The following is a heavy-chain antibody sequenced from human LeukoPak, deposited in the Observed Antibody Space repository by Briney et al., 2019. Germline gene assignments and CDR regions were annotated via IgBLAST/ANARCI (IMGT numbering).Heavy chain of an antibody. CDR3: AIYPTYYDFWSGYWVRDY. J-gene: IGHJ4*02. D-gene: IGHD3-3*01. CDR1: GGSISSSSYY. V-gene: IGHV4-39*01. Sequence: SETLSLTCTVSGGSISSSSYYWGWLRQPPGKGLEWIGSIYYSGSTYYNPSLKSRVTISVDTSKNQFSLKLSSVTAADTAVYYCAIYPTYYDFWSGYWVRDYWGQGTLVTVSS. CDR2: IYYSGST.